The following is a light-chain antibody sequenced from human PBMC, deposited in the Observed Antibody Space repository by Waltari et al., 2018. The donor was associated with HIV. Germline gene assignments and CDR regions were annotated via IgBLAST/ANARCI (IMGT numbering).Light chain of an antibody. J-gene: IGKJ5*01. CDR3: QQYDSYPIT. CDR1: QDIKNY. CDR2: GAS. V-gene: IGKV1-16*01. Sequence: DIQMTQFPSSLSASVGDRVTITCRASQDIKNYLAWLQQKPGKAPKSLIYGASSLQSGVPSRFSGSGSGTDFTLTISSLQPEDFATYDCQQYDSYPITFGQGTRLEIK.